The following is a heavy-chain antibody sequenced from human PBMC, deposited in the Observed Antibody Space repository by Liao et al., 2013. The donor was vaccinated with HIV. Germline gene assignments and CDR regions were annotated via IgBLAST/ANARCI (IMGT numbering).Heavy chain of an antibody. Sequence: QVQLQQWGAGLLKPSETLSLTCAVYGGSLSGYYWSWIRQPPGKGLEWIGEINHSGSTNYNPSLTSRVTISVDTSKNQFSLKLSSVTAADTAVYYCARGGGYCSGGSCYLRDYYYYYYMDVWGKGTTVTVSS. CDR3: ARGGGYCSGGSCYLRDYYYYYYMDV. D-gene: IGHD2-15*01. CDR2: INHSGST. J-gene: IGHJ6*03. CDR1: GGSLSGYY. V-gene: IGHV4-34*01.